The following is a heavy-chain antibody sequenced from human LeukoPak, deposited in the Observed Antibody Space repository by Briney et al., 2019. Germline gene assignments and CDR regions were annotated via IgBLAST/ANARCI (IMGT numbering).Heavy chain of an antibody. D-gene: IGHD6-19*01. J-gene: IGHJ4*02. CDR3: ARGYSSGLHFDY. CDR2: ISYDGSNK. V-gene: IGHV3-30-3*01. Sequence: GGSLRLSCAASGFTFSSYAMHWVRQAPGKGLEWVAVISYDGSNKYYADSVKGRFTISRDNAKNTLYLQVNSLRAEDTAVYYCARGYSSGLHFDYWGQGTLVTVSS. CDR1: GFTFSSYA.